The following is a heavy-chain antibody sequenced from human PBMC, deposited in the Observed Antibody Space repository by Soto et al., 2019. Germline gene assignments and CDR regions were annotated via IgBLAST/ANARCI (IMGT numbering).Heavy chain of an antibody. Sequence: GGSLRLSCAASGFTFSSYGMHWVRQAPGKGLEWVAVIWYDGSNKYYADSVKGRFTISRDNSKNTLYLQMNSLRAEDTAVYYCARAQGAGYSSGWYYYYYGMDVWGQGTTVTVSS. CDR3: ARAQGAGYSSGWYYYYYGMDV. J-gene: IGHJ6*02. CDR2: IWYDGSNK. D-gene: IGHD6-19*01. CDR1: GFTFSSYG. V-gene: IGHV3-33*01.